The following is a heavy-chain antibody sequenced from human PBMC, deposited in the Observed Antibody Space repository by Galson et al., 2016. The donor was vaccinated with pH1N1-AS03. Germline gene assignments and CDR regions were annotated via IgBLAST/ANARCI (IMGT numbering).Heavy chain of an antibody. CDR2: IRVTGGST. D-gene: IGHD6-13*01. Sequence: SLRLSCATSGFTFSSYGMTWVRQAPGKGLEWVSSIRVTGGSTYYADSVKGRFTISRDHSKNTLYLQMSSLRAEDTAVYYCAKDRSSWPPGWGSVDSWGQGTLVTVSS. V-gene: IGHV3-23*01. J-gene: IGHJ4*02. CDR1: GFTFSSYG. CDR3: AKDRSSWPPGWGSVDS.